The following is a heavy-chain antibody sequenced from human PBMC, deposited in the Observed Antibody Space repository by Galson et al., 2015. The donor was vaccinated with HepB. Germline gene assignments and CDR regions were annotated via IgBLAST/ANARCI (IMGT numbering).Heavy chain of an antibody. Sequence: SLRLSCAASGFTFSSYSVSWVRQAPGKGLERVSTISGSGGSIYYADSVKGRFTISRDNPKNTLYLQMNSLRVEDTAVYYCAKEHANCGNNCRGFFDCWGQGTLVTVSS. CDR3: AKEHANCGNNCRGFFDC. CDR1: GFTFSSYS. J-gene: IGHJ4*02. CDR2: ISGSGGSI. V-gene: IGHV3-23*01. D-gene: IGHD2-21*01.